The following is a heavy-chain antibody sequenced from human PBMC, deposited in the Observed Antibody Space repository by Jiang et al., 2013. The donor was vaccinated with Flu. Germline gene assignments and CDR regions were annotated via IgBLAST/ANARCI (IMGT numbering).Heavy chain of an antibody. J-gene: IGHJ6*02. Sequence: GGLVQPGGSLRLSCAASGFTFSNYDMHWVRQAAGKGLEWVSAIATAHDTYYAGSVKGRFTISRENAKNSLYLQMNSLRAEDTAVYYCARDVDRTSSNCYMDVWGQGTTVTVSS. CDR1: GFTFSNYD. CDR2: IATAHDT. D-gene: IGHD2-2*01. V-gene: IGHV3-13*01. CDR3: ARDVDRTSSNCYMDV.